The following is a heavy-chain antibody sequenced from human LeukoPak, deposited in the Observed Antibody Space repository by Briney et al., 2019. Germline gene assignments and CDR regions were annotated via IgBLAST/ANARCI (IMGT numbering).Heavy chain of an antibody. CDR2: ISSSSSYT. V-gene: IGHV3-11*06. J-gene: IGHJ6*04. Sequence: GGSLRLSCAASGFTFSDYYMSWVRQAPGKGLEWVSYISSSSSYTNYADSVKGRFTISRDNAKNSLYLQMNSQRAEDTAVYYCASAPVAVAGYYYYYGMDVWGKGTTVTVSS. D-gene: IGHD6-19*01. CDR3: ASAPVAVAGYYYYYGMDV. CDR1: GFTFSDYY.